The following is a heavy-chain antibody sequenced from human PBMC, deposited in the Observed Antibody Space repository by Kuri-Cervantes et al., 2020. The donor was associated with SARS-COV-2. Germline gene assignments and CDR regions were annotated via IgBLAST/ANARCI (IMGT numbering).Heavy chain of an antibody. CDR1: GGSISSYY. Sequence: SETLSLTCTVSGGSISSYYWSWIRQPPGKGLEWIGYIYYSGSTNYNPSLKSRVTISVDTSKNQFSLKLSSVTAADTAVYYCARQLRTRAFDIWGQGTMVTVSS. CDR2: IYYSGST. V-gene: IGHV4-59*08. J-gene: IGHJ3*02. D-gene: IGHD3-3*01. CDR3: ARQLRTRAFDI.